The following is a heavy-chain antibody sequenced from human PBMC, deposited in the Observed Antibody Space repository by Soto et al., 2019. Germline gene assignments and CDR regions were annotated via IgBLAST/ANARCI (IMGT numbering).Heavy chain of an antibody. CDR1: GFTFSNYW. Sequence: GGSLRLSCAASGFTFSNYWMSWVRQAPGKGLEWVANIKQDGSEKYYVDSVKGRFTISRDNAKNSLYLQMNSLRAEDTAVYYCARDRDDFWSGYPDLFDYWGQGTLVTVSS. D-gene: IGHD3-3*01. CDR3: ARDRDDFWSGYPDLFDY. CDR2: IKQDGSEK. J-gene: IGHJ4*02. V-gene: IGHV3-7*01.